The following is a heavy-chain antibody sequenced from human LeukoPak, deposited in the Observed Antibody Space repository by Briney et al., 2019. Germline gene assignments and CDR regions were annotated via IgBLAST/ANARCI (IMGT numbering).Heavy chain of an antibody. Sequence: GMSLRLSCAASGFTFSTYGMHWVRQAPGKGLAWVALISYDGSDKYYADSVKGRFTISRDNSKNTLYLQMNSLRAEDTAVYYCAKDKYYYGSGSDFDYWGQGTLVTVSS. CDR1: GFTFSTYG. J-gene: IGHJ4*02. V-gene: IGHV3-30*18. D-gene: IGHD3-10*01. CDR3: AKDKYYYGSGSDFDY. CDR2: ISYDGSDK.